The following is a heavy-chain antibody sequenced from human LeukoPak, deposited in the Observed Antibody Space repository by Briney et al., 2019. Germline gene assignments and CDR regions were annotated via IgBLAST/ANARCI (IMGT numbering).Heavy chain of an antibody. J-gene: IGHJ4*02. CDR2: INPNSGGT. Sequence: ASVKVSCKASGYTFTGYYMHWVRQAPGQGLEWMGRINPNSGGTNYAQKFQGRVTMTRDTSISTAYMELSRLRSDDTAVYYCARDGPDFWSRFNDYWGQGTLVIVSS. CDR1: GYTFTGYY. D-gene: IGHD3-3*01. CDR3: ARDGPDFWSRFNDY. V-gene: IGHV1-2*06.